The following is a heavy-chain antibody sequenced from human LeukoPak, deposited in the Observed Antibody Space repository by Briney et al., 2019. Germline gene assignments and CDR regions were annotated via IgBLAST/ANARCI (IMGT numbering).Heavy chain of an antibody. CDR3: ARDSQYYYGSGVPSGMDV. J-gene: IGHJ6*02. Sequence: PSETLSLTCTVSGGSISSYYWSWIRQPPGKGLEWIGYIYYSGSTNYNPSLKSRVTISVDTSKNQFSLKLSSVTAADTAVYYCARDSQYYYGSGVPSGMDVWGQGTTVTVSS. CDR1: GGSISSYY. V-gene: IGHV4-59*12. CDR2: IYYSGST. D-gene: IGHD3-10*01.